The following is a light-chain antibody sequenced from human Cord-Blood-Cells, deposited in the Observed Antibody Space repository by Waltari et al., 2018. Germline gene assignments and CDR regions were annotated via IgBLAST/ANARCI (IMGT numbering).Light chain of an antibody. V-gene: IGKV1-5*03. CDR1: QSISSW. CDR3: QQYNSYPLT. CDR2: KAS. Sequence: DIQMTQSTSTLSASVGDSVTITCRASQSISSWLAWYQQKPGKAPKLLIYKASSLESGVPSRFSGSGSGTEFTLTISSLQPDDFATYYCQQYNSYPLTFGGGTKVEIK. J-gene: IGKJ4*01.